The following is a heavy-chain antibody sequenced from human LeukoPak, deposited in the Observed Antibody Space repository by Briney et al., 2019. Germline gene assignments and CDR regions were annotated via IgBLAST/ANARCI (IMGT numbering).Heavy chain of an antibody. CDR2: INHSGST. J-gene: IGHJ4*02. Sequence: KPSETLSLTCAVYGGSFSGYYWSWIRQPPGKGLEWLGEINHSGSTNYNPSLKSRVTISVDTSKNQFSLKLSSVTAADTAVYYCARGRYYDFWSGARVYFDYWGQGTLVTVSS. V-gene: IGHV4-34*01. CDR3: ARGRYYDFWSGARVYFDY. CDR1: GGSFSGYY. D-gene: IGHD3-3*01.